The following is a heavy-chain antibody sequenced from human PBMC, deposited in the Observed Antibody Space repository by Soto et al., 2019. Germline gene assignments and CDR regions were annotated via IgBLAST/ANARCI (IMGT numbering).Heavy chain of an antibody. CDR3: ARDSSPYDILTGYYRKRAPIDWFDP. CDR2: ISYDGSNK. Sequence: GGSLRLSCAASGFTFSSYAMHWVRQAPGKGLEWVAVISYDGSNKYYADSVKGRFTISRDNSKNTLYLQMNSLRAEDTAVYYCARDSSPYDILTGYYRKRAPIDWFDPWGQGTLVTVSS. V-gene: IGHV3-30-3*01. J-gene: IGHJ5*02. D-gene: IGHD3-9*01. CDR1: GFTFSSYA.